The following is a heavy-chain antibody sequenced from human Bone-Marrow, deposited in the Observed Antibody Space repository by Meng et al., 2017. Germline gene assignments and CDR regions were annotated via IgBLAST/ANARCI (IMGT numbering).Heavy chain of an antibody. CDR2: ISSSGSTI. D-gene: IGHD6-13*01. Sequence: GESLKISCAASGFTITNDWMSWVREAPGQRLEWVSYISSSGSTIYYADSVQGRFTISSDNAKNSLYLQMNSLRAEDTAVYYCARDRWGSSWAYYYYYGMDVWGQGTMVTVSS. V-gene: IGHV3-11*04. CDR1: GFTITNDW. J-gene: IGHJ6*02. CDR3: ARDRWGSSWAYYYYYGMDV.